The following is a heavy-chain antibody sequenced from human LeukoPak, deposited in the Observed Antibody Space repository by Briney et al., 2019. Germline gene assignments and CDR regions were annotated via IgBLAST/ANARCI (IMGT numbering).Heavy chain of an antibody. Sequence: GGSLRLSCAASGFTFSNAWMSWVRQAPGKGLEWVGRIKSKTDGGTTDYAAPVKGRFTISRDDSKSTVYLQLNSLETEDTAVYYCARDEGRLASGIDYWGHGTLVTVSS. CDR3: ARDEGRLASGIDY. J-gene: IGHJ4*01. D-gene: IGHD6-19*01. V-gene: IGHV3-15*01. CDR1: GFTFSNAW. CDR2: IKSKTDGGTT.